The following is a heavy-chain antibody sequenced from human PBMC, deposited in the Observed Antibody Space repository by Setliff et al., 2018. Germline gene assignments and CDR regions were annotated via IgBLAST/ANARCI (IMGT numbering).Heavy chain of an antibody. CDR2: IYYSGST. CDR3: ARVSSYGSGSYYYYYYGMDV. D-gene: IGHD3-10*01. V-gene: IGHV4-39*07. J-gene: IGHJ6*02. CDR1: GGSISSRSYY. Sequence: PSETLSLTCTVSGGSISSRSYYWGWNRQPPGKGLEWIGSIYYSGSTYYKPSLKSRVTISVGTSKNQFSLKLSSVTAADTAVYYCARVSSYGSGSYYYYYYGMDVWGQGTTVTVSS.